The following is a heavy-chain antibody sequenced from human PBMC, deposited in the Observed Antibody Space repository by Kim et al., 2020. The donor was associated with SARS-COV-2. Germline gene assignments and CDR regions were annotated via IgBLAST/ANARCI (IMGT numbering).Heavy chain of an antibody. CDR3: AKDPPYQQQLAQPFDY. J-gene: IGHJ4*02. Sequence: VKGRFTISRDNSKNTLYLQMNSLRAEDTAVYYCAKDPPYQQQLAQPFDYWGQGTLVTVSS. V-gene: IGHV3-23*01. D-gene: IGHD6-13*01.